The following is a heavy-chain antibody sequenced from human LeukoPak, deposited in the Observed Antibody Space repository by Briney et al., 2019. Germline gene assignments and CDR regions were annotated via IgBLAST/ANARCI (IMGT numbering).Heavy chain of an antibody. D-gene: IGHD6-13*01. CDR3: ARNAYSSSWYFDY. CDR1: GFTFSSYA. Sequence: GGSLRLSCAASGFTFSSYAMHWVRQAPGKGLEWGAVISYDGSNKYYADSVKGRFTISRDNSKNTLYLQMNSLRAEDTAVYYCARNAYSSSWYFDYWGQGTLVTVSS. V-gene: IGHV3-30-3*01. J-gene: IGHJ4*02. CDR2: ISYDGSNK.